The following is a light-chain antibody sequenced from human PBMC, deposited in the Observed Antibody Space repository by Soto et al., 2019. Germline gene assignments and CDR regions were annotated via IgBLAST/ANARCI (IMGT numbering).Light chain of an antibody. CDR1: SSDVGNYTL. V-gene: IGLV2-23*02. CDR2: EVF. CDR3: CSYARSNTVV. J-gene: IGLJ3*02. Sequence: QSVLTQPASVSGSPGQSITISCTGTSSDVGNYTLFSWYQHHPGKAPKLLIFEVFKRPSGLSNRFSGSKSVNTASLTISGLQTEDEADYYCCSYARSNTVVFGGGTKVTV.